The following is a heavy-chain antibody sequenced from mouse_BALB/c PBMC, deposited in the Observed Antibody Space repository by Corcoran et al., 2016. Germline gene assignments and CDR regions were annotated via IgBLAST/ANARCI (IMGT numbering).Heavy chain of an antibody. CDR1: GYTFTNYG. CDR2: INTYTGEP. CDR3: ERGSSGFDY. J-gene: IGHJ2*01. D-gene: IGHD3-1*01. Sequence: QIQLVQSGPELKKPGETVKISCKASGYTFTNYGMNWVKQAPGKGLKWMGWINTYTGEPTYADDFKGRFAFSLETSASTAYLQINNLKNDDMATDFCERGSSGFDYWGQGTTLTVSS. V-gene: IGHV9-1*02.